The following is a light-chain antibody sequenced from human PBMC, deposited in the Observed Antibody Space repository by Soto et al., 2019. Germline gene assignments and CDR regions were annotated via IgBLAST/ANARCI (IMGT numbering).Light chain of an antibody. V-gene: IGKV4-1*01. J-gene: IGKJ1*01. CDR1: QSVLYSSNNKNY. Sequence: DIVMTQSPDSLAVSLGERATINCKSSQSVLYSSNNKNYLAWYQQKPGQPPKLLIYWASTRESGVPDRFSGSGSGTDFTLTISSLQAEDVAVYYCQQYNNWPRTFGQGTKVDNK. CDR3: QQYNNWPRT. CDR2: WAS.